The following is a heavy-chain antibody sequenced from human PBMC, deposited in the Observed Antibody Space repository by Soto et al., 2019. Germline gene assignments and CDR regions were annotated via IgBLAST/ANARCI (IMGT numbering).Heavy chain of an antibody. CDR2: IYYSGST. V-gene: IGHV4-39*01. J-gene: IGHJ6*02. Sequence: SETRFLSYTVSGGSISSRSYYWGWIRRPPGKRREWIGSIYYSGSTYYNPSLKRRVTISVDTSKNQFSLKLSSVTAADTAVYYCASTRSWFGELSDQYYYCGMVVWRQGTTVTVSS. D-gene: IGHD3-10*01. CDR3: ASTRSWFGELSDQYYYCGMVV. CDR1: GGSISSRSYY.